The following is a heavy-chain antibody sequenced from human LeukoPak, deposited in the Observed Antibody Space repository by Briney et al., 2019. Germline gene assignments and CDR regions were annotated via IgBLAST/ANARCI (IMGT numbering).Heavy chain of an antibody. J-gene: IGHJ4*02. V-gene: IGHV4-34*01. CDR1: SGSFSGYY. CDR2: IKDGGIT. D-gene: IGHD3-10*01. CDR3: VRGFSGVVGDH. Sequence: PSETLSLTCTVYSGSFSGYYWSWIRLPPGKGLEWIGEIKDGGITNYNPSLRSRVTISKDTSNNQLSLKLHSATAADTAVYYCVRGFSGVVGDHWGQGSLSPSPQ.